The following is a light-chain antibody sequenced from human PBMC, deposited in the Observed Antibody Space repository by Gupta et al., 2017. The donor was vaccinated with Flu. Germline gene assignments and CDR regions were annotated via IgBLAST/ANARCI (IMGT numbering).Light chain of an antibody. Sequence: EIVMTQSPATLSVSPGERATLSCRASQSVSGNLAWYQQKPGQAPRLLIYDASTRATGIPARFSGSRSGTEFTLTISSLQSEDFAVYYCQQYNNWWTFGQGTKVKIK. V-gene: IGKV3-15*01. CDR3: QQYNNWWT. J-gene: IGKJ1*01. CDR2: DAS. CDR1: QSVSGN.